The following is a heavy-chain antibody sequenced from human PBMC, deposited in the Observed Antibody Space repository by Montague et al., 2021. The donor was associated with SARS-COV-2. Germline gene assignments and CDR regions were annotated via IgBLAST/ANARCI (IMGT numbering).Heavy chain of an antibody. D-gene: IGHD4-17*01. V-gene: IGHV3-33*08. Sequence: SLRLSWAASGFTISSYDMHWVRQGPGKGLEWVAFIWNDGSKDLYTDSVKGRFTVSRDNSKSTLYLQMSSLRADDTALYYCARAIKSTVTATPDGWFDPWGQGTLVTVSS. CDR2: IWNDGSKD. CDR1: GFTISSYD. CDR3: ARAIKSTVTATPDGWFDP. J-gene: IGHJ5*02.